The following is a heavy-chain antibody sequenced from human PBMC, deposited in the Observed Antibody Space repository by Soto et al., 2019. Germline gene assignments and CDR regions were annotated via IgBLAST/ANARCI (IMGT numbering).Heavy chain of an antibody. Sequence: PGESLKISCKGSGYSFTTYLISWVRQMPGKGLEYMGKIDPAESDSNYSPSFQGHVTISVDKSISTAYLQWSSLKASDTATYYCARLGHDYSNSGMDVWGQGTTVTVSS. J-gene: IGHJ6*02. CDR3: ARLGHDYSNSGMDV. CDR1: GYSFTTYL. CDR2: IDPAESDS. V-gene: IGHV5-10-1*01. D-gene: IGHD4-4*01.